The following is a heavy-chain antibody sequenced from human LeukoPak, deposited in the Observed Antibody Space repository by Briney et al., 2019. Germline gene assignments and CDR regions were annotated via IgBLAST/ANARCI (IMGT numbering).Heavy chain of an antibody. CDR3: ASFGGDIVVVPAAIRGYYMDV. CDR2: IYYSGST. CDR1: GGSISSYY. D-gene: IGHD2-2*02. V-gene: IGHV4-59*01. J-gene: IGHJ6*03. Sequence: SETLSLTCTVSGGSISSYYWSWIRQPPGKGLEWIGYIYYSGSTNYNPSLKSRVTISVDTSKNQFSLKLSSVTAADTAVYYCASFGGDIVVVPAAIRGYYMDVWGKGTTVTVSS.